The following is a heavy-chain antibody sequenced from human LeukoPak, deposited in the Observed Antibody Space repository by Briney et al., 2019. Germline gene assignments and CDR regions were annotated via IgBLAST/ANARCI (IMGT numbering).Heavy chain of an antibody. Sequence: GGSLRLSCAASGFPFGTFSMYWVRQAPGKGLEWVSSISGSSNYIYYADSVKGRFTISRDNAKNSLYLQMNSLRAEDTAVYYCASLRDCTSGSCYSRLNYWGQGSLFTVSS. CDR3: ASLRDCTSGSCYSRLNY. V-gene: IGHV3-21*06. CDR1: GFPFGTFS. D-gene: IGHD2-15*01. CDR2: ISGSSNYI. J-gene: IGHJ4*02.